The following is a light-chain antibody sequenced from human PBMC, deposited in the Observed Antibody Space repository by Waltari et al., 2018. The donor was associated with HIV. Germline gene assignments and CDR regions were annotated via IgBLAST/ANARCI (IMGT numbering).Light chain of an antibody. CDR2: TNK. CDR3: AAWDDSLNGYV. V-gene: IGLV1-44*01. CDR1: SPNIGSRT. Sequence: SVLTQPPSASETPGQRVTISCSGTSPNIGSRTVSWYQRPPGTAPKRLIYTNKQRPSGVPDRFSGSKSGTSASLAIRGLQSEDEADYYCAAWDDSLNGYVFGTGTKVTVL. J-gene: IGLJ1*01.